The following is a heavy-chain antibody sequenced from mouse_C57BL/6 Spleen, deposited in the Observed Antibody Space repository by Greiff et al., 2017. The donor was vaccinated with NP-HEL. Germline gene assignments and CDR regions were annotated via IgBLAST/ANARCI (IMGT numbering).Heavy chain of an antibody. Sequence: EVQGVESGGGLVQSGRSLRLSCATSGFTFSDFYMEWVRQAPGKGLEWIAASRNKANDYTTEYSASVKGRFIVSRDTSQSILYLQMNALRAEDTAIYYCARDAYYGNYAMDYWGQGTSVTVSS. CDR2: SRNKANDYTT. J-gene: IGHJ4*01. V-gene: IGHV7-1*01. CDR3: ARDAYYGNYAMDY. D-gene: IGHD2-1*01. CDR1: GFTFSDFY.